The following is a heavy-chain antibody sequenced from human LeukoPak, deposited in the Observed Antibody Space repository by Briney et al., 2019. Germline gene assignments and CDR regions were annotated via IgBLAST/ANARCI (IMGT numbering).Heavy chain of an antibody. CDR2: ISGSGGST. CDR1: GFTFSSYA. D-gene: IGHD4-11*01. Sequence: GGSLRLSCAASGFTFSSYAMSWVRQAPGKGLEWVSAISGSGGSTYYADSVKGRFTISRDNSKNTLYLQMNSLRAEDTAVYYCAKDLEGHDYSNLYYFDYWGQGTLVTVSS. CDR3: AKDLEGHDYSNLYYFDY. J-gene: IGHJ4*02. V-gene: IGHV3-23*01.